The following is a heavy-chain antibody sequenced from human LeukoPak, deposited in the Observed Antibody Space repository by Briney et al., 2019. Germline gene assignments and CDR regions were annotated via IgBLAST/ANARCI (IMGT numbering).Heavy chain of an antibody. Sequence: SETLSLTCAVYGGSFSGYYWSWIRQPPGKGLEWIEEINHSGSTNYNPSLKSRVTISVDTSKNQFSLKLSSVTAADTAVYYCARSSVWYKNFDYWGQGTLVTVSS. CDR1: GGSFSGYY. CDR3: ARSSVWYKNFDY. J-gene: IGHJ4*02. CDR2: INHSGST. V-gene: IGHV4-34*01. D-gene: IGHD1-1*01.